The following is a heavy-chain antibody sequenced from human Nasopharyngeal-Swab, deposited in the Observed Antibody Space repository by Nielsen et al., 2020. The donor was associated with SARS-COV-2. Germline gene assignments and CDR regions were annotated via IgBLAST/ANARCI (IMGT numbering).Heavy chain of an antibody. CDR3: AKDGGITMVRGVLDY. V-gene: IGHV3-23*01. Sequence: GESLKISCAASGFTFSSYAMSWVRQAPGKGLEWVSAISGSGGSTYYADSVKGRLTISRDNSKNTLYLQMNSLRAEDTAVYYCAKDGGITMVRGVLDYWGQGTLVTVSS. J-gene: IGHJ4*02. D-gene: IGHD3-10*01. CDR2: ISGSGGST. CDR1: GFTFSSYA.